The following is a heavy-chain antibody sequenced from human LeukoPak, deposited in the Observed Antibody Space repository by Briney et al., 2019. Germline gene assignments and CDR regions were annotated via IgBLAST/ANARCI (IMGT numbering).Heavy chain of an antibody. V-gene: IGHV5-51*01. Sequence: GESLKISCKGSGYSFTSYWIGWVRQMPGKGLEWMGIIYPGDSDTRYSPSFQGQVTIPADKSISTAYLQWSSLKASDTAMYYCARISGDDWLLNEYYFDYWGQGTLVTVSS. J-gene: IGHJ4*02. CDR2: IYPGDSDT. CDR3: ARISGDDWLLNEYYFDY. D-gene: IGHD3-9*01. CDR1: GYSFTSYW.